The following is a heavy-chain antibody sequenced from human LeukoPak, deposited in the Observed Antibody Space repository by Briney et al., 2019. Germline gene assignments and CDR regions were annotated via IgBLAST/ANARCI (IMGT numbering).Heavy chain of an antibody. CDR1: GFTFSSYA. V-gene: IGHV3-23*01. D-gene: IGHD3-10*01. CDR2: ISGSGGST. Sequence: HPGGSLRLSCAASGFTFSSYAMSWVRQAPGKGLEWVSAISGSGGSTYYADSVKGRFTISRDNSKNTLYLQMNSLRAEDTAVYYCAKVNTVTMVLWAFDYWGQGTLVTVSS. CDR3: AKVNTVTMVLWAFDY. J-gene: IGHJ4*02.